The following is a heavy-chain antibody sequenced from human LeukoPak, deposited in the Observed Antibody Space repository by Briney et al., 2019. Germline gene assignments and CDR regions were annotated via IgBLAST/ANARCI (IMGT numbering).Heavy chain of an antibody. CDR2: ISGSGGST. CDR3: AKDIEGSTSPYFDL. Sequence: PGGSLRLSCAASGFTFSSYAMSWVRQAPGKGLEWVSAISGSGGSTYYADSVKGRFTISRDNAKNSLYLQMNSLRAEDTALYYCAKDIEGSTSPYFDLWGRGTLVTVSS. V-gene: IGHV3-23*01. J-gene: IGHJ2*01. CDR1: GFTFSSYA. D-gene: IGHD2-2*01.